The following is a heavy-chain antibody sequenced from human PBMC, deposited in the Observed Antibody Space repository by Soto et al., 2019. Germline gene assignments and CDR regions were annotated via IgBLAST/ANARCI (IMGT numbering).Heavy chain of an antibody. CDR1: GYNFISQW. CDR3: ASRKISSGAFEF. Sequence: GESLKITGDGVGYNFISQWIGWVRQMPGKGLAWIVGIFPGGSDTKFNPSLQGQVTISTDKSIITAFLLLISLRASDTAMYYCASRKISSGAFEFWGQGTMVTVSS. D-gene: IGHD3-3*01. J-gene: IGHJ3*01. CDR2: IFPGGSDT. V-gene: IGHV5-51*01.